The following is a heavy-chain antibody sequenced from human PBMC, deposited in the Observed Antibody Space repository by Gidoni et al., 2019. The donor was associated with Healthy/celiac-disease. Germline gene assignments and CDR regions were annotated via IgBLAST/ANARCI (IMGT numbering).Heavy chain of an antibody. J-gene: IGHJ2*01. CDR3: TTDFILLSYGDYTEEYFDL. CDR1: GFTFSNAW. Sequence: EVQLVESGGGLVKPGGSLRLSCAASGFTFSNAWLSWGRQAPGKGLEWVGRIKSKTDGGTTDYAAPVKGRFTISRDDSKNTLYLQMNSLKTEDTAVYYCTTDFILLSYGDYTEEYFDLWGRGTLVTVSS. V-gene: IGHV3-15*01. CDR2: IKSKTDGGTT. D-gene: IGHD4-17*01.